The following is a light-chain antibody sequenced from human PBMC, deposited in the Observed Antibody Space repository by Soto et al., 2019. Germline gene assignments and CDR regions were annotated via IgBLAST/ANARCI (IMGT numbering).Light chain of an antibody. CDR2: GAS. V-gene: IGKV3-15*01. J-gene: IGKJ1*01. CDR3: QQYNNWFWT. Sequence: EIMMAQSPAPPSVSPGEKATPPPRASQSVSSNLAWYQQKPGQAPRLLIYGASTRATGIPARFSGSGSGTEFTLTISSLQSEDFAVYYCQQYNNWFWTFGQGTKV. CDR1: QSVSSN.